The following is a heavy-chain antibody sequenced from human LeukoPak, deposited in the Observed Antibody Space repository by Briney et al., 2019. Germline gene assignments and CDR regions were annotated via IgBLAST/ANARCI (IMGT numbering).Heavy chain of an antibody. CDR3: VNPGWYYDSSGYSYYYGMDV. V-gene: IGHV3-64D*09. CDR1: GFTFSRYG. J-gene: IGHJ6*02. CDR2: IVSNGDST. D-gene: IGHD3-22*01. Sequence: GGSLRLSCSASGFTFSRYGMHWVRQAPGKGLEYVSAIVSNGDSTYYADSVKGKFTISRDNAKNTLYLQMSSLRPDDTAVYYCVNPGWYYDSSGYSYYYGMDVWGQGTTVTVSS.